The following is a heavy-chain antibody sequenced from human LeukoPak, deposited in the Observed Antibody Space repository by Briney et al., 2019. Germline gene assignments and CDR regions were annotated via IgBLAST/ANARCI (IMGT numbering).Heavy chain of an antibody. Sequence: TSETLSLTCTVSGGSISSSSYYWGWIRQPPGKGLEWIGSIYYSGSTYYNPSLKSRVTISVDTSKNQFSLKLSSVTAADTAVYYCARGKRYFDWSHFDYWGQGTLVTVSS. CDR3: ARGKRYFDWSHFDY. J-gene: IGHJ4*02. CDR1: GGSISSSSYY. V-gene: IGHV4-39*07. CDR2: IYYSGST. D-gene: IGHD3-9*01.